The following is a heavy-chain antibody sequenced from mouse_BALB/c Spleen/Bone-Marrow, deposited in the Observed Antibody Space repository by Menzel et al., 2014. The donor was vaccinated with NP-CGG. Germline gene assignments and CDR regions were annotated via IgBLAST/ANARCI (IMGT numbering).Heavy chain of an antibody. CDR3: ARDRNFGSSWYFDV. V-gene: IGHV7-3*02. Sequence: EVQLVESGGGLVQPGGSLRLSCATSGFTFTDYYMSWVRQPPGKALEWLGFIRNKANGYTTEYSTSMKGRFTISRDNSQSILYLQMNTLRAEDNATYYCARDRNFGSSWYFDVWGAGTTVTVSS. CDR1: GFTFTDYY. CDR2: IRNKANGYTT. J-gene: IGHJ1*01. D-gene: IGHD1-1*01.